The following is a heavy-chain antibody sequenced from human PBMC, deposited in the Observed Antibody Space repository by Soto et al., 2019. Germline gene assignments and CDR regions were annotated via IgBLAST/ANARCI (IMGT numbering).Heavy chain of an antibody. CDR1: GFSFSSYA. CDR2: ISYDGTNE. V-gene: IGHV3-30-3*01. J-gene: IGHJ4*02. Sequence: QVQLVESGGGVVQPGRSLRLSCAASGFSFSSYAMHWVRQAPGKGLEWVAVISYDGTNEYYADSVKGRFTISRGNSKNTLYLQMNSLRGEDTAVFYCARDVHTWNDAFDYWGQGTLVTVTS. D-gene: IGHD1-1*01. CDR3: ARDVHTWNDAFDY.